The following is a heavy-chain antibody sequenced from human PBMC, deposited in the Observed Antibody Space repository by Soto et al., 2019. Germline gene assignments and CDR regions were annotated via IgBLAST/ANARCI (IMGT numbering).Heavy chain of an antibody. D-gene: IGHD3-9*01. CDR3: ATRSDVLRYFDWLLPLDY. V-gene: IGHV3-23*01. CDR1: GFTFSSYA. J-gene: IGHJ4*02. Sequence: GGSLRLSCAASGFTFSSYAMSWVRQAPGKGLEWVSAISGSGGSTYYADSVKGRFTISRDNSKNTLYLQMNSLRAEDTAVYYCATRSDVLRYFDWLLPLDYWGQGTLVTVSS. CDR2: ISGSGGST.